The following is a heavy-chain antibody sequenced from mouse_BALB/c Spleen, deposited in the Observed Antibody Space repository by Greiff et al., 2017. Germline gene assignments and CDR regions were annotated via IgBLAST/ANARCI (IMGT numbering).Heavy chain of an antibody. V-gene: IGHV1-7*01. CDR3: ARNYGYRYFDV. CDR2: INPSTGYT. J-gene: IGHJ1*01. CDR1: GYTFTSYW. Sequence: VQLQQSGAELAKPGASVKMSCKASGYTFTSYWMHWVKQRPGQGLEWIGYINPSTGYTEYNQKFKDKATLTADKSSSTAYMQLSSLTSEDSAVYYCARNYGYRYFDVWGAGTTVTVSS. D-gene: IGHD1-2*01.